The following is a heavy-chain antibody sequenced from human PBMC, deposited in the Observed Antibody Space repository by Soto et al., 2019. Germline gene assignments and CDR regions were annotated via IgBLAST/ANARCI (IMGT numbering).Heavy chain of an antibody. J-gene: IGHJ5*02. CDR1: GFTFSTYA. V-gene: IGHV3-23*01. D-gene: IGHD3-3*01. CDR2: ISGSGGST. CDR3: AVLRESYGFWSGSNWFAP. Sequence: GGALRLSCAASGFTFSTYAMSWVRQAPGKGLEWVSAISGSGGSTYYADSVKGRFTISRDNSKNTLYLKMNSLRAEDTAVYYCAVLRESYGFWSGSNWFAPSGQRTLVTVSS.